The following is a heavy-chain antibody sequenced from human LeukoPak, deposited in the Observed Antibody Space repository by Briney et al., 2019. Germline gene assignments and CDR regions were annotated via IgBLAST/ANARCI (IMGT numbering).Heavy chain of an antibody. Sequence: SVKVSCKASGGTFSSYAISWVRQAPGQGLEWMGGIIPIFGTANYAQKFQGRVTITADESTSTAYMELSSLRSEDTAVYYCARRGRGYGSGSYYSGFDYWGQGTLVTVSS. D-gene: IGHD3-10*01. J-gene: IGHJ4*02. CDR3: ARRGRGYGSGSYYSGFDY. CDR2: IIPIFGTA. V-gene: IGHV1-69*01. CDR1: GGTFSSYA.